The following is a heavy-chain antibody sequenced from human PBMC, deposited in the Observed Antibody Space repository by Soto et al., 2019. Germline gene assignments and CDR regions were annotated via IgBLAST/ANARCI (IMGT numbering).Heavy chain of an antibody. Sequence: QVQLQESGPGLVKPSETLSLTCTVSGGSISSYYWSWIRQPPGKGLEWIGYIYYSGSPNYNPSLKSRVTIAVDTSKNQFSLKLSSVTAADTAVYYCARVIIEARGRNWCDPWGQGTLVTVSS. D-gene: IGHD3-10*01. V-gene: IGHV4-59*01. CDR3: ARVIIEARGRNWCDP. J-gene: IGHJ5*02. CDR1: GGSISSYY. CDR2: IYYSGSP.